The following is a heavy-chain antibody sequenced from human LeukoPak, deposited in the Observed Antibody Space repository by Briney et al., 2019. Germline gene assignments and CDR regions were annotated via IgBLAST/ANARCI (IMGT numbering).Heavy chain of an antibody. D-gene: IGHD2-15*01. Sequence: SETLSLTGTVSGGSINGYYWSWLRQPAGRGRVWIGRIYTSGSTNYNPSLKSRVTMSVDTSKNQILLKLSSVTAADTAVCYCGRERYCRDYSCQQLGGDAFDIWCQGTMATVTS. CDR3: GRERYCRDYSCQQLGGDAFDI. V-gene: IGHV4-4*07. CDR2: IYTSGST. J-gene: IGHJ3*02. CDR1: GGSINGYY.